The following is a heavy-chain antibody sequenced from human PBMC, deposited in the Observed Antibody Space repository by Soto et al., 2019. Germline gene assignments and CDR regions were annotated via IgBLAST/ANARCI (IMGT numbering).Heavy chain of an antibody. V-gene: IGHV3-43*01. CDR2: ISWDGGST. CDR1: GFTFDDYT. CDR3: ALDSRNLDWVYDY. D-gene: IGHD3-3*01. Sequence: EVQLVESGGVVVQPGGSLRLSCAASGFTFDDYTMHWVRQAPGKGLEWVSLISWDGGSTYYADSVKGRFTISRNNSKNVLYLQMNSLRTDNTALYYSALDSRNLDWVYDYWGPGTLVTVSS. J-gene: IGHJ4*02.